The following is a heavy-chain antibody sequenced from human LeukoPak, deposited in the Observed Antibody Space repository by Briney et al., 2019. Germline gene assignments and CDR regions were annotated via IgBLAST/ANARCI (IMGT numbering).Heavy chain of an antibody. CDR1: GFTVSSNH. CDR2: IYSGGST. V-gene: IGHV3-53*01. CDR3: ARGAYDSSGYYSYSFDY. J-gene: IGHJ4*02. Sequence: PGGSLRLSCAASGFTVSSNHMSWVRQAPGKGLEWVSVIYSGGSTYYADSVKGRFSFSRDNSKNTLYLQMNSLRAEDTAVYYCARGAYDSSGYYSYSFDYWGQGTLVTVSS. D-gene: IGHD3-22*01.